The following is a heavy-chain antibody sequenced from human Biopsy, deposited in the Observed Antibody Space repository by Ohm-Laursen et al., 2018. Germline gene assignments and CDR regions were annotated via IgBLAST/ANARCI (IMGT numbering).Heavy chain of an antibody. J-gene: IGHJ5*02. V-gene: IGHV4-31*01. CDR1: GDSISSGVYY. CDR2: ISSGGYR. Sequence: TLSFTCTVSGDSISSGVYYWNWFRQHPEKGLEWIGYISSGGYRKYTPSLQSLITISMDTSRNQFSLRLNSVTSADTAVYYCARAPYVSGSFGWFDPWGQGIVVTVSS. D-gene: IGHD3-10*01. CDR3: ARAPYVSGSFGWFDP.